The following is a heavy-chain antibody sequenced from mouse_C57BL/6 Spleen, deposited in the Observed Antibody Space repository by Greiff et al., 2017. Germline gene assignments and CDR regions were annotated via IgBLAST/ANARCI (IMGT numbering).Heavy chain of an antibody. CDR1: GYSFTGYY. J-gene: IGHJ4*01. Sequence: EVQLKESGPELVKPGASVKISCKASGYSFTGYYMNWVKQSPEKSLEWIGEINPSTGGTTYNQKFKAKATLTVDKSSSTAYMQLKSLTSEDSAVYYCARGGYAPYAMDYWGQGTSVTVSS. CDR3: ARGGYAPYAMDY. CDR2: INPSTGGT. D-gene: IGHD3-2*02. V-gene: IGHV1-42*01.